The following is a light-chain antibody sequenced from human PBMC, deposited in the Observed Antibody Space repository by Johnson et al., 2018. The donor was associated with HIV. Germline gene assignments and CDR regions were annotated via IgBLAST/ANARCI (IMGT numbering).Light chain of an antibody. CDR2: ENN. Sequence: QSMLTQPPSVSAAPGQKVTISCSGSSSNIRNSYVSWFQQLPGTAPKLLIYENNKRPSGIPDRFSGSKSGTSATLGITGLQTGDEADYYCGTWDSSLSAYVFGTGTKVTVL. CDR3: GTWDSSLSAYV. J-gene: IGLJ1*01. V-gene: IGLV1-51*02. CDR1: SSNIRNSY.